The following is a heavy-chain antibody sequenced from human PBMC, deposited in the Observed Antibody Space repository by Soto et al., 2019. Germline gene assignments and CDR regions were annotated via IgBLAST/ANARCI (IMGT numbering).Heavy chain of an antibody. CDR2: IYYSGST. V-gene: IGHV4-31*11. CDR3: ARSFSGDYGLDY. J-gene: IGHJ4*02. CDR1: GGSISSSNW. Sequence: SETLSLTCAVSGGSISSSNWWSWVRQHPGKGLEWIGYIYYSGSTYYNPSLKSRVTISVDTSKNQFSLKLSSVTAADTAVYYCARSFSGDYGLDYWGQGTLVTVS. D-gene: IGHD4-17*01.